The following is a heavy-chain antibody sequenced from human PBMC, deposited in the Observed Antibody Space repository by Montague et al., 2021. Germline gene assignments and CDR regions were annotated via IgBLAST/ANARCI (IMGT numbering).Heavy chain of an antibody. CDR3: ANFRQSVEMDV. V-gene: IGHV3-23*01. D-gene: IGHD3-3*01. CDR1: GFTISSWA. J-gene: IGHJ6*02. CDR2: INASGGKT. Sequence: SLRLSCAASGFTISSWAMSWVLQAPGKGLECVSIINASGGKTHYADSVTGRFTISRDRSKNTLYLQMDSLRVEDTAVYYCANFRQSVEMDVWGQGTRVTVSS.